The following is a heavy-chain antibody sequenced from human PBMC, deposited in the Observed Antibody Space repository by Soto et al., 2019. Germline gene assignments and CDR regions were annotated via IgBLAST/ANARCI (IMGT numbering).Heavy chain of an antibody. CDR2: INHSRST. V-gene: IGHV4-34*01. CDR3: ARVQRRSNLPDY. Sequence: QVQLQQWGAGLLKPSETLSLTCAVYGGSFSGYYWSWIRQPPGKGLEWIGEINHSRSTNYNPSLKSRVTISVDTSQNQLSLKLSSVTAADTAVYYCARVQRRSNLPDYWGQGTLVTVSS. J-gene: IGHJ4*02. D-gene: IGHD4-4*01. CDR1: GGSFSGYY.